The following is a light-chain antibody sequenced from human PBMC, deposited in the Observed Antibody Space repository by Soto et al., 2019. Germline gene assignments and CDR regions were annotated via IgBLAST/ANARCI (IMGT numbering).Light chain of an antibody. Sequence: QSALTQPPSASGSPGQSVTISCTGTSSDVGIFNYVSWYLQHPDQAPKLLIFEVNKRPSGVPDRFSASKSGNTASLTVSGLQAEDEADYYCCSYAGSNTLIFGGGTKLTVL. CDR1: SSDVGIFNY. V-gene: IGLV2-8*01. CDR3: CSYAGSNTLI. CDR2: EVN. J-gene: IGLJ2*01.